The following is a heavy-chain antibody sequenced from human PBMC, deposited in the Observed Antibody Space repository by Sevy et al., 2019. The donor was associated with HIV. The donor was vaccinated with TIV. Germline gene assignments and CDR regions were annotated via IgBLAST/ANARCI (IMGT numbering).Heavy chain of an antibody. J-gene: IGHJ4*02. CDR3: ATTREYYEDSSGYLDY. D-gene: IGHD6-19*01. CDR2: FDPEDGER. V-gene: IGHV1-24*01. Sequence: ASVKVSCKVSGKNLNDLPMHWVRQAPGKGLEWMGRFDPEDGERIYAQKFQGRVTMTEDTSRDTAYMELNSLRSEDTAMYYCATTREYYEDSSGYLDYWGQGILVTVSS. CDR1: GKNLNDLP.